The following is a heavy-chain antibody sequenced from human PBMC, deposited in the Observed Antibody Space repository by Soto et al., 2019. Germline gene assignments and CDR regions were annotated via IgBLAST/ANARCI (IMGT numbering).Heavy chain of an antibody. CDR3: ARGGGYSGYDYATFDY. CDR2: IYSSGST. Sequence: SETLSLTCTVSGGSISSDYWSWIRQSPGKGLEWIGYIYSSGSTNYNPSLKSRVTISVGTSKNQFSLKLSSVTAADTAMYYCARGGGYSGYDYATFDYWGQGTLVTVSS. V-gene: IGHV4-59*01. CDR1: GGSISSDY. J-gene: IGHJ4*02. D-gene: IGHD5-12*01.